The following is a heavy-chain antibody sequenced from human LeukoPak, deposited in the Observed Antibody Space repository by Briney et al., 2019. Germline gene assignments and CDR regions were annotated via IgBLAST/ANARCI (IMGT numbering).Heavy chain of an antibody. CDR2: ISGSGGST. CDR1: GFTFSSYA. D-gene: IGHD3-10*01. Sequence: GGSLRLSCAASGFTFSSYAMSWVRQAPGKGLEWVSAISGSGGSTYYADSVKGRFTISRDSSKNTLYLQMNSLRAEDTAVYYCAKDLRGYYYGSGSYHDAFDIWGQGTMVTVSS. CDR3: AKDLRGYYYGSGSYHDAFDI. J-gene: IGHJ3*02. V-gene: IGHV3-23*01.